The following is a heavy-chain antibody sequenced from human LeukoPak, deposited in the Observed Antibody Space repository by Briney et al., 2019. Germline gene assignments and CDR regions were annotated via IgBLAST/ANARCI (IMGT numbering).Heavy chain of an antibody. CDR2: IYYSGST. V-gene: IGHV4-59*01. CDR1: GGSISSYY. J-gene: IGHJ4*02. Sequence: PSETLSLTCTASGGSISSYYWSWIRQPPGKGLEWIGYIYYSGSTNYNPSLKSRVTISVDTSKNQFSLKLSSVTAAGTAVYYCARRIPRDGYIDYWGQGTLVTVSS. D-gene: IGHD5-24*01. CDR3: ARRIPRDGYIDY.